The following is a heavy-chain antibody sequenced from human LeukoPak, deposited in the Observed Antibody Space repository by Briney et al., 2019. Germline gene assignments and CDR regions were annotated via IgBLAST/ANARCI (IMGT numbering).Heavy chain of an antibody. Sequence: SETLSLTCTVSGGSISSSSYYWGWIRQPPGKGLEWIGSIYYSGSTYYNPSLKSRVTISVDTSKNQFSLKLSSVTAADTAVYYCARVIAAGTGYNWFDPWGQGTLVTVSS. J-gene: IGHJ5*02. V-gene: IGHV4-39*07. CDR2: IYYSGST. D-gene: IGHD6-13*01. CDR1: GGSISSSSYY. CDR3: ARVIAAGTGYNWFDP.